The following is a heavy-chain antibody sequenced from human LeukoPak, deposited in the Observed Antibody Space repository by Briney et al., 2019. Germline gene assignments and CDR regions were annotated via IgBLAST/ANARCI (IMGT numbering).Heavy chain of an antibody. V-gene: IGHV3-23*01. D-gene: IGHD4-11*01. CDR2: ISGSGGST. CDR3: ARSTQYLSYGMDV. J-gene: IGHJ6*02. CDR1: GFTFSSYA. Sequence: GGSLRLSCAASGFTFSSYAMSWVRQAPGKGLEWVSAISGSGGSTYYPGSVKGRFTISRENAKNSLYLQMNSLRAGDTAVYYCARSTQYLSYGMDVWGQGTTVTVSS.